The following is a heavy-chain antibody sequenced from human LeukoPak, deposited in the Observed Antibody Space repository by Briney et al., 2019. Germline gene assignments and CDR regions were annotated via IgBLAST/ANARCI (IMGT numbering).Heavy chain of an antibody. D-gene: IGHD3-10*01. CDR1: GGTFSSYA. J-gene: IGHJ6*03. Sequence: SVKVSCKASGGTFSSYAISWVRQAPGQGLEWWGGIIPIFGTANYAQKFQGRVTITTDESTSTAYMELSSLRSEDTAVYYCARTASGPLYYYYMDVWGKGTTVTVSS. CDR3: ARTASGPLYYYYMDV. CDR2: IIPIFGTA. V-gene: IGHV1-69*05.